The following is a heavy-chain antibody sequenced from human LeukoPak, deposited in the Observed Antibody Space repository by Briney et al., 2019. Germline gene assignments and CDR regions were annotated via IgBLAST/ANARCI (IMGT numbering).Heavy chain of an antibody. CDR3: AKDSLADIDY. V-gene: IGHV3-23*01. Sequence: GGSLRLSCAASGFTFSSYAMSWVRQAPGKGLEWVSAISGSGGSTYYADSVKGRSTISGDNSKNTLYLQMNSLRAEDTAVYYCAKDSLADIDYWGQGTLVTVSS. CDR2: ISGSGGST. D-gene: IGHD3-16*01. CDR1: GFTFSSYA. J-gene: IGHJ4*02.